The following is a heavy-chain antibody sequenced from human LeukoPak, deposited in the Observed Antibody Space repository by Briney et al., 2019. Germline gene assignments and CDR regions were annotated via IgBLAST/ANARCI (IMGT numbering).Heavy chain of an antibody. D-gene: IGHD3-10*01. CDR2: IIPIFGTA. J-gene: IGHJ4*02. CDR1: GGSFSSYG. V-gene: IGHV1-69*13. CDR3: ARDQGVRGLTRYIDC. Sequence: SVKLSCKASGGSFSSYGISWVRQAPGQGLEWMGGIIPIFGTANYAQKFQGRVTITADESTSTAYMELSSLRSEDTAVYYCARDQGVRGLTRYIDCWGQGNLGSVSS.